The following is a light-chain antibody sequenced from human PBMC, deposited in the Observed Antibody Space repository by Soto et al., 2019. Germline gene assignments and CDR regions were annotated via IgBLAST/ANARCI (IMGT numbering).Light chain of an antibody. CDR2: EDS. CDR3: CSYAGSRTFV. V-gene: IGLV2-23*01. J-gene: IGLJ3*02. CDR1: SSDVGGYNH. Sequence: QSVLTQPASVSGSPGQSITISCTGTSSDVGGYNHVSWYQQHPGKAPRLIIYEDSKRPSGISPRFSGSKSDNTASLTISGLRAEDEAHYHCCSYAGSRTFVFGGGTKLTVL.